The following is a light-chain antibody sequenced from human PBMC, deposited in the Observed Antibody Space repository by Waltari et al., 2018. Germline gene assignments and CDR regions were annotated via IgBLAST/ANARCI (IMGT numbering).Light chain of an antibody. J-gene: IGLJ2*01. CDR3: SSYAGPNSVV. CDR2: EVN. CDR1: SSTFGVYSY. V-gene: IGLV2-8*01. Sequence: QSALTQPPSASGSPGQSVTISCTGTSSTFGVYSYVSWYQHHPGKAPKLMIYEVNKRPSGVPDRFSCSKSGNTASLTVSGLQAEDEADYYCSSYAGPNSVVFGGGTKLTVL.